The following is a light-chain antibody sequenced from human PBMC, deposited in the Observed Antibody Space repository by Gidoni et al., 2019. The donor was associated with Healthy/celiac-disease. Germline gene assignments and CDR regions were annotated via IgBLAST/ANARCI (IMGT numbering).Light chain of an antibody. V-gene: IGKV3-20*01. Sequence: GSLSLSPGERATLSCRASQSVSSSYLAWYQQKPGQAPRLLIYGASSRATGIPDRFSGSGSGTDFTLTISRLEPEDFAVYYCQQYGSSPQTFGQXTKLEIK. J-gene: IGKJ2*01. CDR2: GAS. CDR1: QSVSSSY. CDR3: QQYGSSPQT.